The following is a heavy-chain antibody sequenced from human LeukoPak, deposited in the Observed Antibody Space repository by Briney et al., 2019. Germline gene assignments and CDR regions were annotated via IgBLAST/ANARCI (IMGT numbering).Heavy chain of an antibody. CDR3: ERLHCTCTTCPGDY. V-gene: IGHV6-1*01. Sequence: SQTLSHTCSLWWDILWLIMEPDPWIRQSPSRGLEWLGRTYYRSKWPNDYAVSVKSRITINPDTSQTQFSLQLNSVTPEDAAVFLYERLHCTCTTCPGDYWGQGTLVTVSS. J-gene: IGHJ4*02. D-gene: IGHD1-1*01. CDR1: WDILWLIMEP. CDR2: TYYRSKWPN.